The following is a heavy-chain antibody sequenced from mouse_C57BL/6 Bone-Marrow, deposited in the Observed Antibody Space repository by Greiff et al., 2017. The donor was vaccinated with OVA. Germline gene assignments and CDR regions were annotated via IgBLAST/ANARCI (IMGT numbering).Heavy chain of an antibody. CDR2: IDPSDSYT. V-gene: IGHV1-59*01. CDR3: APNWDWYFDV. CDR1: GYTFTSYW. Sequence: QVQLKQPGAELVRPGTSVKLSCKASGYTFTSYWMHWVKQRPGQGLEWIGVIDPSDSYTNYNQKFKGKATLTVDTSSSTAYMQLSSLTSEDSAVYYCAPNWDWYFDVWGTGTTVTVSS. D-gene: IGHD4-1*01. J-gene: IGHJ1*03.